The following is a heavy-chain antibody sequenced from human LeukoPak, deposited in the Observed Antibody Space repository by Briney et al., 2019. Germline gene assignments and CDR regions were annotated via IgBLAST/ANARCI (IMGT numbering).Heavy chain of an antibody. CDR2: ISWNSGSI. CDR1: GFTFDDYA. J-gene: IGHJ4*02. D-gene: IGHD6-13*01. CDR3: AKDSPQLGFDY. V-gene: IGHV3-9*01. Sequence: GGSLRLSCAASGFTFDDYAMHWVRQAPGKGLEWVSGISWNSGSIGYADSVKGRFTISRDNAKNSLYLQMNSLRAEDTALYYCAKDSPQLGFDYWGQGTLVTVS.